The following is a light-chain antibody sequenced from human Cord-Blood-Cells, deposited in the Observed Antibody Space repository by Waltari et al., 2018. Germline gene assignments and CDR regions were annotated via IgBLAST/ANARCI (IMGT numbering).Light chain of an antibody. CDR2: AAS. J-gene: IGKJ1*01. CDR3: QQSYSTPR. V-gene: IGKV1-39*01. CDR1: QSISSY. Sequence: DIQMTQSPSSLSASVGDRVTITCRASQSISSYLNWYQQKPGKAPKLLIYAASSLQSGVPSGFSGSGSGTDFTLTISSLQPEDFATYYCQQSYSTPRFGQGTKVEIK.